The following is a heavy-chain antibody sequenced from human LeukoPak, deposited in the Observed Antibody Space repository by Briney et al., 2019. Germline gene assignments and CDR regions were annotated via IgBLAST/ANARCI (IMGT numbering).Heavy chain of an antibody. D-gene: IGHD2-15*01. Sequence: PGGSLRLSCAASSGLLFSSHGMHWVRQAPGKGLEWVAVIWYDGSNKYYADSVKGRFTISRDNSKNTLYLQMDSLRAEDTAVYHCARAPRYCRGGSCYWTAFDIWGRGTMVTVSS. CDR1: GLLFSSHG. V-gene: IGHV3-33*01. J-gene: IGHJ3*02. CDR3: ARAPRYCRGGSCYWTAFDI. CDR2: IWYDGSNK.